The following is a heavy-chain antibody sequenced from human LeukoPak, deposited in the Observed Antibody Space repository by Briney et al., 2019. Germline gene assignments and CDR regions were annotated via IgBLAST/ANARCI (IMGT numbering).Heavy chain of an antibody. CDR2: IKQGGGEK. J-gene: IGHJ4*02. V-gene: IGHV3-7*03. Sequence: PGGSLRLSCADSGITFSSYWMSWVRQAPGKGLEWVANIKQGGGEKYYVDSVKGRFTISRDNAKNSLYLQMNNLRVEDTAVYYCAGDGRPLDYWGQGTLVTVSS. CDR1: GITFSSYW. CDR3: AGDGRPLDY.